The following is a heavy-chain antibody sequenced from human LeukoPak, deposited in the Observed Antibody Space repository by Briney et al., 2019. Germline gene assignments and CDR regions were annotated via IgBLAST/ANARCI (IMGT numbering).Heavy chain of an antibody. Sequence: SVKVSCTASGGTFSSYAISWVRQAPGQGLEWMGGIIPIFGTANYAQKFQGRVTITADESTSTAYMELSSLRSEDTAVYYCARVIDIVVVPAAMPYDYYYYGMDVWGQGTTVTVSS. CDR1: GGTFSSYA. CDR3: ARVIDIVVVPAAMPYDYYYYGMDV. D-gene: IGHD2-2*01. J-gene: IGHJ6*02. CDR2: IIPIFGTA. V-gene: IGHV1-69*13.